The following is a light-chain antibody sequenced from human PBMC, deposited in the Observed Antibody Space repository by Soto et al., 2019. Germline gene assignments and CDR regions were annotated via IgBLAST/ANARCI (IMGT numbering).Light chain of an antibody. J-gene: IGKJ4*01. V-gene: IGKV1D-13*01. CDR2: DAS. Sequence: AIQLTQSPSSLSASVGDRVTITCRASQGISSALAWYQQKPAKAPKLLIYDASSLERGVPSRFSGSGSGTDFTLTISSLPPEDFATYYWQQFNNYPLTYGGGTKVEIK. CDR1: QGISSA. CDR3: QQFNNYPLT.